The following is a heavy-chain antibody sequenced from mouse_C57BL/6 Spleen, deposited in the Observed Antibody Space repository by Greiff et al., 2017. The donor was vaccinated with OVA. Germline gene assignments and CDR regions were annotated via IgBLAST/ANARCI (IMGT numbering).Heavy chain of an antibody. D-gene: IGHD4-1*01. CDR1: GYTFTSYW. Sequence: QVQLQQPGAELVKPGASVKLSCKASGYTFTSYWMHWVKQRPGQGLEWIGMIHPNSGSTNYNEKFKSKATLTVDKSSSTAYMQLSSLTSEDSAVYYCARSYWDVAYWGQGTLVTVSA. CDR2: IHPNSGST. J-gene: IGHJ3*01. CDR3: ARSYWDVAY. V-gene: IGHV1-64*01.